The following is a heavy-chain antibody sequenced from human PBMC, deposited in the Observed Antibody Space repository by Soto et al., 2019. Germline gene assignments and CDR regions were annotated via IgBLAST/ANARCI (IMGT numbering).Heavy chain of an antibody. V-gene: IGHV3-21*01. CDR1: GFTFSSYS. CDR2: ISSSSSYI. CDR3: AREMGGRYCSSTSCYGP. D-gene: IGHD2-2*01. J-gene: IGHJ5*02. Sequence: PGGSLRLSCAASGFTFSSYSMNWVRQAPGEGLEWVSSISSSSSYIYYADSVKGRFTISRDNAKNSLYLQMNSLRAEDTAVYYCAREMGGRYCSSTSCYGPWGQGTLVTVSS.